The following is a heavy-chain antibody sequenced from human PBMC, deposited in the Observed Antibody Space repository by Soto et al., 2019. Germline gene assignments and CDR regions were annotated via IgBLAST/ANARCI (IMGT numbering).Heavy chain of an antibody. CDR1: GFTVSSNY. D-gene: IGHD3-16*01. Sequence: EVQLVESGGGLVQPGGSLRLSCAASGFTVSSNYMSWVRQAPGKGLEWVSVIYSGGSTYYADSVKGRFTISRHNSKNTLYLEMNSLRAEDTAVYYCAREAGGGFYYFDYWGRGTLVTVSS. CDR2: IYSGGST. CDR3: AREAGGGFYYFDY. V-gene: IGHV3-53*04. J-gene: IGHJ4*02.